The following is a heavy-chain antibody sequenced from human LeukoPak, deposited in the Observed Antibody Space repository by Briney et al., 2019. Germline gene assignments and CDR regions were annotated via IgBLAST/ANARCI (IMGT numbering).Heavy chain of an antibody. D-gene: IGHD1-26*01. V-gene: IGHV1-8*01. CDR3: ARDPSEWELLYYYYYGMDV. J-gene: IGHJ6*02. CDR2: MNLNSGNT. Sequence: ASVKVSCKASGYTFTSYDINWVRQATGQGLEWMGWMNLNSGNTGYAQKFQGRVTMTRNTSISTAYMELSSPRSEDTAVYYCARDPSEWELLYYYYYGMDVWGQGTTVTVSS. CDR1: GYTFTSYD.